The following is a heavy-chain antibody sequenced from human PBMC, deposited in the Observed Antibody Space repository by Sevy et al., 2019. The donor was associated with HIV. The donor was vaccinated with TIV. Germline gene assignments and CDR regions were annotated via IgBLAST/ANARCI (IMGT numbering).Heavy chain of an antibody. J-gene: IGHJ5*02. V-gene: IGHV1-2*02. Sequence: ASVKVSCETSGYTFTYYYIRWVRQAPGQGLEWMGWINPSSGGTQYAQKFQGRVSVTSDTSRRTSYMELRRLRSDDTALYYCARQVHNWFDPWGQGTPVTVSS. CDR1: GYTFTYYY. CDR2: INPSSGGT. CDR3: ARQVHNWFDP.